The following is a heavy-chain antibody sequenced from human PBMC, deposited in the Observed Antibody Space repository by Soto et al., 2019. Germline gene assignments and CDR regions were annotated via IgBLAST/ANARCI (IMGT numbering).Heavy chain of an antibody. D-gene: IGHD3-10*01. CDR3: TRDLVLGSGILDV. CDR2: IRGDGRDT. J-gene: IGHJ6*02. V-gene: IGHV3-74*01. CDR1: GFTFSTYW. Sequence: EVHLVESGGGLIQPGGSLRLSCAASGFTFSTYWMHWVRQAPGKGLVWVSRIRGDGRDTNSADSVMGRFTISRDNAKNTLYLQMNRLRVDDTAVYYCTRDLVLGSGILDVWGQGTTVTVSS.